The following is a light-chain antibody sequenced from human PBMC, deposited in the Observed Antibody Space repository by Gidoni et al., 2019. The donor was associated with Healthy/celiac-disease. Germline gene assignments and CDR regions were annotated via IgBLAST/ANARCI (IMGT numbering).Light chain of an antibody. CDR3: QQYLRTPYT. Sequence: DIVMTQSPDPLAVSLCEMATINFTSSQRVLYSSNNKNYLAWYQQKPGQPPKLLIYWASTRESGVPDRFSGSGSGTDFTLNISRLQAEDVAVYYCQQYLRTPYTFXQXTRLEIK. J-gene: IGKJ2*01. V-gene: IGKV4-1*01. CDR2: WAS. CDR1: QRVLYSSNNKNY.